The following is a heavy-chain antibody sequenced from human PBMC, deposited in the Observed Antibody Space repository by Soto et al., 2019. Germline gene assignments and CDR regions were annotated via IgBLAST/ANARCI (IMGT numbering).Heavy chain of an antibody. CDR3: AKNQGVELVPLATVDWFDP. J-gene: IGHJ5*02. CDR2: ISGSGFKK. Sequence: LRLSCAASGFIFENFGMSWVRQAPGKGLEWISSISGSGFKKYYADSVKGRFTISRDNSKSTVYLELNNLSAEDTAVYRCAKNQGVELVPLATVDWFDPWGQGSVVTVSS. D-gene: IGHD1-26*01. CDR1: GFIFENFG. V-gene: IGHV3-23*01.